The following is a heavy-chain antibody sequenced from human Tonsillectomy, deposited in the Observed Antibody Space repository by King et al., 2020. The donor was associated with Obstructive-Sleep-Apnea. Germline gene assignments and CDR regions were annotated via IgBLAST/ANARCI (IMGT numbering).Heavy chain of an antibody. V-gene: IGHV3-23*04. Sequence: VQLVESGGGLVQPGGSLRLSCAASGFTFSSYVMSWVRQAPGKGLEWVSAISGSGGSTYYADSVKGRFTISRDNSKNTLYLQMNSLRAEDTAVYYCAKGIGAVDITIGTDYWDQGTLVTVSS. CDR2: ISGSGGST. CDR3: AKGIGAVDITIGTDY. CDR1: GFTFSSYV. J-gene: IGHJ4*02. D-gene: IGHD2-15*01.